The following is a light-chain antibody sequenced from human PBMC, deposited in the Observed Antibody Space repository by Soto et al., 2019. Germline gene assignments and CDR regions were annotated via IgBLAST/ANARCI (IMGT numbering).Light chain of an antibody. CDR1: QSISSW. J-gene: IGKJ5*01. V-gene: IGKV1-5*03. CDR3: QHYVSPPIT. Sequence: DIQMTQSPSILSASVGDRVTITCRASQSISSWLAWYQQKPGKAPNLLIHKASHLESGVPSRFSGSGSGTDFTLTISRLEPEDFAVYYCQHYVSPPITFGQGTRLEIK. CDR2: KAS.